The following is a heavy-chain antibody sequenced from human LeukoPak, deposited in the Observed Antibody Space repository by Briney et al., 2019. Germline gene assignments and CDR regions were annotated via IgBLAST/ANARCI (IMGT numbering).Heavy chain of an antibody. D-gene: IGHD1-1*01. CDR1: GFTFSGSA. J-gene: IGHJ4*02. Sequence: QSGGSLKLSCAASGFTFSGSAMHWVRQASGKGLEWVGRIRSKANSYATAYAASVKGRFTISRDDSKNTAYLQMNSLKTEDTAVYYCTRHGSGTTESYWGQGTLVTVSS. V-gene: IGHV3-73*01. CDR2: IRSKANSYAT. CDR3: TRHGSGTTESY.